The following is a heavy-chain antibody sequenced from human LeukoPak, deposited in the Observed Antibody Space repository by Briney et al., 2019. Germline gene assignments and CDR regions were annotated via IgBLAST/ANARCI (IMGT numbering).Heavy chain of an antibody. Sequence: PSETLSLTCTVSAYSISSGYSWGWIRQPPGKGLEWIGSINHSGSTYYIPSLKSRVNISVDTSKNQFSLKLSSVTAADTAVYYCAREFNGDYGQHNWLDPWGQGTLVTVSS. D-gene: IGHD4-17*01. CDR3: AREFNGDYGQHNWLDP. CDR2: INHSGST. V-gene: IGHV4-38-2*02. CDR1: AYSISSGYS. J-gene: IGHJ5*02.